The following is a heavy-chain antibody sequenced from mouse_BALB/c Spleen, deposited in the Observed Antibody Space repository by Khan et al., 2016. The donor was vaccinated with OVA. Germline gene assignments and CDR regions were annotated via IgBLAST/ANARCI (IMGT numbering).Heavy chain of an antibody. CDR3: ARRGDGYYGAMDY. Sequence: EVQLQESGPGLVKPSQSLSLTCTVTGYSITSDYAWNWIRQFPGNKLEWMGYISYSGSTSYNPSLKSRISITRDTSKNQFFLQLNSVTTEDTATYYCARRGDGYYGAMDYWCQGTSVTVSS. CDR1: GYSITSDYA. J-gene: IGHJ4*01. D-gene: IGHD2-3*01. V-gene: IGHV3-2*02. CDR2: ISYSGST.